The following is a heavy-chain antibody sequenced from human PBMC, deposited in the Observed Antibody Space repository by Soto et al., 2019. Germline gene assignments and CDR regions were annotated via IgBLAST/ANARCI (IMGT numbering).Heavy chain of an antibody. Sequence: SETLSLTCTVSGGSITNTSYYWGWIRQPPGKGLEWMGSIYYRGTTYNNPSLKSRVTMSIDTSKNQFSLKLSSVTAADTAVYYCASDRLTKYGEGHLYYFDYWGQGALVTVSS. D-gene: IGHD3-3*01. J-gene: IGHJ4*02. CDR1: GGSITNTSYY. CDR3: ASDRLTKYGEGHLYYFDY. V-gene: IGHV4-39*01. CDR2: IYYRGTT.